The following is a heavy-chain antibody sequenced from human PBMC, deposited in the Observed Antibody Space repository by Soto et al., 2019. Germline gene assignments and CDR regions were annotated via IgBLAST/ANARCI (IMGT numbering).Heavy chain of an antibody. V-gene: IGHV3-30-3*01. CDR1: GFTFSSFW. Sequence: GGSLRLSCAASGFTFSSFWMTWVRQAPGKGLEWVTIISFDGSKTHYADSVRGRFTISRDNSNNTLSLQMSNLRPEDTALYYCAREGGNGYSYGYSFDYWGQGTQGTVSS. D-gene: IGHD5-18*01. CDR2: ISFDGSKT. J-gene: IGHJ4*02. CDR3: AREGGNGYSYGYSFDY.